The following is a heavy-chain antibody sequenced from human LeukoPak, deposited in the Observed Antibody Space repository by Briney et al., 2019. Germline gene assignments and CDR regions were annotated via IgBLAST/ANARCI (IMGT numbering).Heavy chain of an antibody. CDR1: GGSISSGGYY. J-gene: IGHJ6*02. CDR3: ARDSTYDGTDYYYYGMDV. D-gene: IGHD3-3*01. V-gene: IGHV4-31*03. CDR2: IYYSGST. Sequence: KPSETLSLTCTVSGGSISSGGYYWSWIRQHPGKGLEWIGYIYYSGSTYYNPSLKSRVTISVDTSKNQFSLKLSSVTAADTAVYYCARDSTYDGTDYYYYGMDVWGQGTTVTVSS.